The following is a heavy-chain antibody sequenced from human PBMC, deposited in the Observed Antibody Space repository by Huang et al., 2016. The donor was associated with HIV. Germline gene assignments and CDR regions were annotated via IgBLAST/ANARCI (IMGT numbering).Heavy chain of an antibody. CDR2: ICPDDSDT. J-gene: IGHJ4*02. CDR1: GYSFSSYW. CDR3: ARRFSSSSGYFDY. D-gene: IGHD6-6*01. V-gene: IGHV5-51*01. Sequence: VQLVQSGAEVKKPGESLKISCKGSGYSFSSYWIAWVRQMPGKGLEWMGSICPDDSDTTYSPSFEGQFTISADKSIGTAYLQWSSLKASDTAMYYCARRFSSSSGYFDYWGQGSLVTVSS.